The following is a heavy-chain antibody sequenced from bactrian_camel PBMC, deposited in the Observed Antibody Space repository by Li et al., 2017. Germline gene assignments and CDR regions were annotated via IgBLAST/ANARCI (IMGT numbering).Heavy chain of an antibody. D-gene: IGHD6*01. CDR3: AEGRGSRGEHCYSLSY. Sequence: HVQLVESGGGSVQAGRSLRLSCASSGSIVSTMCMGWVRQAPGKEREGVAAISPGTGRRWYGDSVKGRFTISRDSAKNTVYLQMNNLQHEDTATYYCAEGRGSRGEHCYSLSYWGQGTQVTVS. J-gene: IGHJ4*01. CDR1: GSIVSTMC. V-gene: IGHV3S54*01. CDR2: ISPGTGRR.